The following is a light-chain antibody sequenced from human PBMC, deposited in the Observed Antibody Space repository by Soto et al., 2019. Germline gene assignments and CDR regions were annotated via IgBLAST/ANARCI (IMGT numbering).Light chain of an antibody. Sequence: DIHMTHSPSTLSASVGYRFTITCRASESISSWLAWYQQKPGKAPKLLIYDASSLESGVPSRFRGSGSGTEFSLTISSLQPDDFAPYYCQQYKSYPWTFGQGTKVDIK. V-gene: IGKV1-5*01. CDR1: ESISSW. CDR3: QQYKSYPWT. J-gene: IGKJ1*01. CDR2: DAS.